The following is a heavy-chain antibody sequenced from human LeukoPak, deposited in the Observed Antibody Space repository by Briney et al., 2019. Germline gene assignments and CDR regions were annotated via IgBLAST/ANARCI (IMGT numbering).Heavy chain of an antibody. J-gene: IGHJ4*02. CDR1: GFTFSSYW. CDR2: IKQDGSEK. CDR3: ASGLELDY. V-gene: IGHV3-7*03. Sequence: GGSLRLSCAASGFTFSSYWKRWVRQAPGKGLEWVANIKQDGSEKNYVDSVKGRFTISRDNAKNSLYLQMNSLRAEDTAVYYCASGLELDYWGQGTLVTVSS.